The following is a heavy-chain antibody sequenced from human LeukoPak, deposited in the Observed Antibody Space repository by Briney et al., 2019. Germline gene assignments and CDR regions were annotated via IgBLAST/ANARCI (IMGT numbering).Heavy chain of an antibody. CDR3: ARGGLSRYYGSGSSNIGRDY. CDR2: MNPNSGNT. CDR1: GYTFTSYD. Sequence: GASVKVSCKASGYTFTSYDINWVRQATGQGLEWMGWMNPNSGNTGYAQKFQGRVTMTRNTSISTAYMELSSLRSEDTAVYYCARGGLSRYYGSGSSNIGRDYWGQGTLVTVSS. V-gene: IGHV1-8*01. D-gene: IGHD3-10*01. J-gene: IGHJ4*02.